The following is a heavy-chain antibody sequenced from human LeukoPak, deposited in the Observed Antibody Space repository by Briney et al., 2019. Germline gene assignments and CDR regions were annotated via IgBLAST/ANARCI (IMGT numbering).Heavy chain of an antibody. CDR2: IKQDGSEK. D-gene: IGHD4-23*01. CDR1: GFTFSRYY. Sequence: GGSLRLSCAASGFTFSRYYMTWVRQAPGKGLEWVANIKQDGSEKFYVDSVKGRFTISRDNSKNTLYLQMNSLRAEDTAVYYCAKDRQGDYGGNGFDYWGQGTLVTVSS. J-gene: IGHJ4*02. V-gene: IGHV3-7*01. CDR3: AKDRQGDYGGNGFDY.